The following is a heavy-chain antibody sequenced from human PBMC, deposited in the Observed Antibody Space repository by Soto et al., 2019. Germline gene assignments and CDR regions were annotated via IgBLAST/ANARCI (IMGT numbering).Heavy chain of an antibody. D-gene: IGHD3-10*01. V-gene: IGHV4-61*01. J-gene: IGHJ4*02. Sequence: QVQLQESGPGLVKPSETLSLTCTVSGGSVSSGSYYWSWIRQPPGKGLEWIGYISYSGSTNYNPSLKSRVTISVDTSQNQLSLKLSSVTAADTAVYFCAREGTMALFDYWGQGTLVTVSS. CDR1: GGSVSSGSYY. CDR3: AREGTMALFDY. CDR2: ISYSGST.